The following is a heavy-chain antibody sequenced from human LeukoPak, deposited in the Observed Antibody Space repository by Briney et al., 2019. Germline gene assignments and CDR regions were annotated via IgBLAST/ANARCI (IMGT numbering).Heavy chain of an antibody. V-gene: IGHV1-18*01. CDR3: ARVSQDSSGYYSVFDY. D-gene: IGHD3-22*01. J-gene: IGHJ4*02. CDR1: GYTFTSYG. Sequence: ASVKVSRKASGYTFTSYGISWVRQAPGQGLEWMGWISAYNGNTNYAQKLQGRVTMTTDTSTSTAYMELRSLRSDDTAVYYCARVSQDSSGYYSVFDYWGQGTLVTVSS. CDR2: ISAYNGNT.